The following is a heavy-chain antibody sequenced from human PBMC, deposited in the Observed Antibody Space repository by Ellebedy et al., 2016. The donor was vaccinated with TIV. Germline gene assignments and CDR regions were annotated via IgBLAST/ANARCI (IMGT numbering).Heavy chain of an antibody. V-gene: IGHV3-23*01. D-gene: IGHD4/OR15-4a*01. Sequence: GGPLRLSXAASGFIFSNYAMSWVRQAPGKGLEWVSVISGRGGSTYYADSVRGRLTISRDNSKNTLYLQMNSLRAEDTAVYYCAKDNYADYDHFDYWGQGTLVTVSS. CDR2: ISGRGGST. J-gene: IGHJ4*02. CDR1: GFIFSNYA. CDR3: AKDNYADYDHFDY.